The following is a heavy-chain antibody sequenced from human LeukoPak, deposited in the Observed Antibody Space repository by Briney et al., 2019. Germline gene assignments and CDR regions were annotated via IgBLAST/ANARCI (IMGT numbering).Heavy chain of an antibody. Sequence: GASLRPSCAASVFTFSSYEMNWVRQDPGKGLEWVSYISSGGGTIYYADSVKGRFTISRDNAKNSLYLQMNSLRAEDTAVYYCASIAAVAARGVYWGQGTLVTVSS. CDR2: ISSGGGTI. J-gene: IGHJ4*02. CDR3: ASIAAVAARGVY. CDR1: VFTFSSYE. D-gene: IGHD6-13*01. V-gene: IGHV3-48*03.